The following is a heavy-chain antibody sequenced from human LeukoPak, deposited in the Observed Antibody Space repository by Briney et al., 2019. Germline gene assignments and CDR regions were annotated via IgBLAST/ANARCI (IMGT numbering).Heavy chain of an antibody. J-gene: IGHJ6*02. CDR3: ARDNWNYGSSMDV. CDR1: GGSISSYY. CDR2: IYYSGST. D-gene: IGHD1-7*01. V-gene: IGHV4-59*01. Sequence: SGTLSLTCTVSGGSISSYYWSWIRQPPGKGLEWIGYIYYSGSTNYNPSLKSRVTISVDTSKNQFSLRLSSVTAADTAVYYCARDNWNYGSSMDVWGQGTTVTVSS.